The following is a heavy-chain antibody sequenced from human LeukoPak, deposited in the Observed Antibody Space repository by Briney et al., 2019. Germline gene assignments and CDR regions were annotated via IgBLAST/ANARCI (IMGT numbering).Heavy chain of an antibody. Sequence: GGSLRLSCAASGFIFSSYAMSWVRQAPGKGLEWVSAISGSGGSTYYADSVKGRLTISRDNSKNTLYLQMNSLRAEDTAVYYCAKDVERWLQGGFDYWGQGTLVTVSS. CDR3: AKDVERWLQGGFDY. D-gene: IGHD5-24*01. CDR1: GFIFSSYA. CDR2: ISGSGGST. V-gene: IGHV3-23*01. J-gene: IGHJ4*02.